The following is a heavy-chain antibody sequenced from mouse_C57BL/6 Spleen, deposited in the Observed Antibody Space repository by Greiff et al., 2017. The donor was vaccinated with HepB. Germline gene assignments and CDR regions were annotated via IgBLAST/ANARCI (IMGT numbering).Heavy chain of an antibody. D-gene: IGHD3-3*01. V-gene: IGHV1-62-2*01. J-gene: IGHJ2*01. CDR3: ARHEEGGTGEVFDY. Sequence: VKLMESGAELVKPGASVKLSCKASGYTFTEYTIHWVKQRSGQGLEWIGWFYPGGGSIKNNEKFKGKATLTADKSSSTVYMELSRLTSEDSAVYFCARHEEGGTGEVFDYWGQGTTLTVSS. CDR1: GYTFTEYT. CDR2: FYPGGGSI.